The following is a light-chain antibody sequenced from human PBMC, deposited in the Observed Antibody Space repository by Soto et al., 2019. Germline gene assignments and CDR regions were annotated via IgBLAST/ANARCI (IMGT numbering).Light chain of an antibody. V-gene: IGKV1-39*01. CDR1: QSISRY. CDR2: AAS. CDR3: QQGYSTLIT. J-gene: IGKJ3*01. Sequence: DIQMTQSPSSLSASVGDRVTITCRARQSISRYLNWYQQKPGKAHKPLIYAASSLQSGVPSRFSGSGSGTDFTLTISSLQPEDFATYYCQQGYSTLITFGPGTKVDIK.